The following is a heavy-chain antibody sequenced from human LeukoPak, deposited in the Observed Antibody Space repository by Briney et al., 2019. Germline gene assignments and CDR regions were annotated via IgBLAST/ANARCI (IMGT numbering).Heavy chain of an antibody. CDR3: ARGTYYGDYAFDY. CDR1: GFTFSNYW. Sequence: LAGGSLRLSCAASGFTFSNYWMHWVRQAPGKGLVWVSRINTDGSSTSYVDSVKGRFTISRDNSKNTLYLQMNSLRAEDTAVYYCARGTYYGDYAFDYWGQGTLVTVSS. J-gene: IGHJ4*02. V-gene: IGHV3-74*01. CDR2: INTDGSST. D-gene: IGHD4-17*01.